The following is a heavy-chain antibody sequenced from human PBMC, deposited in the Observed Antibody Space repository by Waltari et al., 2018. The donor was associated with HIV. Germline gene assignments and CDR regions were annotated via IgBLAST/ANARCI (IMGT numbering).Heavy chain of an antibody. CDR2: INPNNGGT. V-gene: IGHV1-2*02. D-gene: IGHD6-19*01. J-gene: IGHJ6*02. Sequence: QVQLVQSGAEVKKPGASVKVSCKASGYTFTGYYMHWVRQAPGQGLEWMGWINPNNGGTNYAQKFQGRVTMTRDTSISTAYMELSRLRFDDTAVYYCARGGYSSGWDGMDVWGQGTTVTVSS. CDR1: GYTFTGYY. CDR3: ARGGYSSGWDGMDV.